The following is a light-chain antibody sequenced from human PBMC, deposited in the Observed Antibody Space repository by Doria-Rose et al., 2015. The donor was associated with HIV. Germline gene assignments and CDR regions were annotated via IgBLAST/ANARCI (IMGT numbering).Light chain of an antibody. J-gene: IGKJ1*01. Sequence: ELVLTQSPGTLSLSPGERATLSCRASQRFSSTYFAWYQQQSGQAPSLLIYDASTSATGIPDRFSASGSVTDCTLTINRLEPEDFALDYCHQYGTSWTFGQGTKVEI. CDR1: QRFSSTY. CDR3: HQYGTSWT. V-gene: IGKV3-20*01. CDR2: DAS.